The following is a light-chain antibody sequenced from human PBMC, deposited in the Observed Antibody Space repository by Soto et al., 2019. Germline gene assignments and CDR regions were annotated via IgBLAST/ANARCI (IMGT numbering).Light chain of an antibody. J-gene: IGKJ4*01. CDR1: QTISSY. V-gene: IGKV3-20*01. Sequence: EIVLTQSPGTLSLSPGERASLSCRASQTISSYLAWYQQKPGQAPRLLIYGASGRATGIPDRFSGSGSGTDFTLTISRLEPEHFAVYYCQQYDGSLGLTFGGGTKVEIK. CDR2: GAS. CDR3: QQYDGSLGLT.